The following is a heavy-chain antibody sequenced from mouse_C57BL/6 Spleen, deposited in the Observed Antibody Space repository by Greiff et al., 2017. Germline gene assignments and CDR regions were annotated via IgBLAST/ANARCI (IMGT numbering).Heavy chain of an antibody. D-gene: IGHD1-1*01. CDR1: GYAFSSSW. CDR2: IYPGDGDT. CDR3: ARGTVVVDD. Sequence: QVQLQQSGPELVKPGASVKISCKASGYAFSSSWMNWVKQRPGKGLEWIGRIYPGDGDTNYNGKFKGKATLTADKSSSTAYMQLSSLTSEDSAVYFCARGTVVVDDWGQGTTLTVSS. V-gene: IGHV1-82*01. J-gene: IGHJ2*01.